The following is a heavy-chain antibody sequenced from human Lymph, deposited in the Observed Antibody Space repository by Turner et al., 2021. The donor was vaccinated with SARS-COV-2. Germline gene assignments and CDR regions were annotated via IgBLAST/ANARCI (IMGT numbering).Heavy chain of an antibody. D-gene: IGHD3-10*01. CDR2: IYSGGST. CDR3: ATVLPFGDYFDY. V-gene: IGHV3-53*01. Sequence: EVQLVESGGGLIQPGGCLRRSCAASVFTVSSNYMSWVRRAPGKGLECVSDIYSGGSTYDAVTVRVRITISKYNSKLSLYLQMNSLGAEDTAVYDCATVLPFGDYFDYWGQGTLVTVSS. J-gene: IGHJ4*02. CDR1: VFTVSSNY.